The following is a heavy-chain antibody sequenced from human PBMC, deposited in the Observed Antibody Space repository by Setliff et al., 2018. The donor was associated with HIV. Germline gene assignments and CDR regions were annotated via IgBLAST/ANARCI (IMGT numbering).Heavy chain of an antibody. Sequence: SETLSLTCTVSGGSISSDDHYWSWIRQPPGRGLEWIGYIYHTGATYYKSSLESRLTISVDTSKNQFSLKLNSVTAADTAVYFCARMSISASVYFDYWGQGSQVTVSS. D-gene: IGHD6-25*01. CDR3: ARMSISASVYFDY. CDR1: GGSISSDDHY. V-gene: IGHV4-30-4*01. J-gene: IGHJ4*02. CDR2: IYHTGAT.